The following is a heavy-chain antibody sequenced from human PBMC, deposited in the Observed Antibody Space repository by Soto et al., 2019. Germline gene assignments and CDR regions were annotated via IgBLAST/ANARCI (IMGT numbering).Heavy chain of an antibody. Sequence: GASVKVSCKASGYTFTSYDINWVRQATGQGLEWMGWMNPNSGNTGYAQKFQGRVTMTRNTSISTAYMELSSLRSEDTAVYYCARGYDSSGYYYFHYYYYYGMDVWGQGTTVTVSS. J-gene: IGHJ6*02. CDR2: MNPNSGNT. D-gene: IGHD3-22*01. V-gene: IGHV1-8*01. CDR3: ARGYDSSGYYYFHYYYYYGMDV. CDR1: GYTFTSYD.